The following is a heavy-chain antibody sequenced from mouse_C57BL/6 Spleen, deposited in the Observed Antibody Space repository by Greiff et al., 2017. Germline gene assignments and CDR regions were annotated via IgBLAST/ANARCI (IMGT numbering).Heavy chain of an antibody. CDR2: IDPSDSET. V-gene: IGHV1-52*01. D-gene: IGHD2-3*01. CDR1: GYTFTSYW. CDR3: ARKGGYSYAMDD. J-gene: IGHJ4*01. Sequence: QVHVKQPGAELVRPGSSVKLSCKASGYTFTSYWMPWVKQRPIQGLEWIGNIDPSDSETHYNQKFKDKATLTVDKSSSTAYMQRSSLTSEDSAVYYSARKGGYSYAMDDWGQGTSVTVSS.